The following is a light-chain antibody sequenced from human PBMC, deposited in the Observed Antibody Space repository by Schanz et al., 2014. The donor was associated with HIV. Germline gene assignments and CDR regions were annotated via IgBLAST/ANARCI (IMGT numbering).Light chain of an antibody. J-gene: IGKJ3*01. CDR2: GAS. CDR3: QQYGSSPLFT. V-gene: IGKV3-20*01. CDR1: ESIRTK. Sequence: EIVLTQSPGTLSLSPGERATLSCRASESIRTKLAWYQQKPGQAPRLLIYGASTRAAGIPDRFTGSGSGTDFTLTISRLEPEDFAVYYCQQYGSSPLFTFGPGTKVDVK.